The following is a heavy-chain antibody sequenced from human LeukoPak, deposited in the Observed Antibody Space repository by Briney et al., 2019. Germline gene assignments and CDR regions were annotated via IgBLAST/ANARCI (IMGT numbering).Heavy chain of an antibody. J-gene: IGHJ1*01. D-gene: IGHD2-8*01. CDR1: GGSIFSYY. Sequence: PSETLSLTCTVSGGSIFSYYWTWIRQPPGKGLEWIGYIYYSGSTNYNPSLKSRVTISVDTSKNQFSLKLSSVPAADTAVYYCARVGYASSAIYFQQWGQGTLVSVSS. CDR2: IYYSGST. CDR3: ARVGYASSAIYFQQ. V-gene: IGHV4-59*01.